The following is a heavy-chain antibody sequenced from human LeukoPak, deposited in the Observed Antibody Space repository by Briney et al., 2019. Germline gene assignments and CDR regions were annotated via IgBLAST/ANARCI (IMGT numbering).Heavy chain of an antibody. J-gene: IGHJ4*02. CDR2: MNPNSGNT. CDR1: GYTFTSYD. Sequence: ASVKVFCKASGYTFTSYDINWVRQASGQGLEWMRWMNPNSGNTVYAQKLQGRVTMTRNTSISTAYMELSSLRSGDTAVYYCASPYDSSGYYYSYWGQGTLVTVSS. CDR3: ASPYDSSGYYYSY. V-gene: IGHV1-8*01. D-gene: IGHD3-22*01.